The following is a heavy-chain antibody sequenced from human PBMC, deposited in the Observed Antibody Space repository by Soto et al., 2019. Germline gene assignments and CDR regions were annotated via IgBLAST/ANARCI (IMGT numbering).Heavy chain of an antibody. CDR2: IYYSGST. D-gene: IGHD6-19*01. V-gene: IGHV4-59*01. CDR1: GGSISSYY. J-gene: IGHJ4*02. Sequence: QVQLQESGPGLVKPSETLSLTCTVSGGSISSYYWSWIRQPPGKGLEWIGYIYYSGSTNYNPSLKSRVTISVDTSKNQFSLKLSSVTAADTAVYYCARPERSPSGWYSYWGQGTLVTVSS. CDR3: ARPERSPSGWYSY.